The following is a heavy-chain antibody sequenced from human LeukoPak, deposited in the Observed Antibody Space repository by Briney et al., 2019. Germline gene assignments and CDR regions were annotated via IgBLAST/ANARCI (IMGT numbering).Heavy chain of an antibody. D-gene: IGHD5-24*01. CDR1: GGSISSYY. V-gene: IGHV4-4*07. J-gene: IGHJ3*02. Sequence: SETLSLTCTVSGGSISSYYWSWIRQPAGKGLEWIGRIYTSGRTNYNPSLKSRVTMSVDTSKNQFSLKLSSVTAADTAVYYCARVEMATPRDDAYGIWGQGTMVIVSS. CDR2: IYTSGRT. CDR3: ARVEMATPRDDAYGI.